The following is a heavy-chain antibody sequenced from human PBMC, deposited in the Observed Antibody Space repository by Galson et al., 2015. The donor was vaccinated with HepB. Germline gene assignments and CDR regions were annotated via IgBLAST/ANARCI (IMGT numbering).Heavy chain of an antibody. CDR1: GFNFSTYG. CDR3: AKVRAQLVLSPPTDY. J-gene: IGHJ4*02. Sequence: SLRLSCAASGFNFSTYGIHWVRQAPGKGLEWVAVISYDGSEKYYADSVKGRFTITRDNSQNTLYLQIKSLRVEDTAVYYCAKVRAQLVLSPPTDYWGQVTLVTVSS. V-gene: IGHV3-30*18. D-gene: IGHD6-13*01. CDR2: ISYDGSEK.